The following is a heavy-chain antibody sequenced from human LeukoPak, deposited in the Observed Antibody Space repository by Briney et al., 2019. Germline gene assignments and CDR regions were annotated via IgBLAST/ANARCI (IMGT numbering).Heavy chain of an antibody. Sequence: SETLSLTCTVSVGSIRGYYWTGIRQPAGKGLEWIGRIYPSGSTNYTPSLKSRVTMSVDTSKNQFSLKLSSVTAADTAVYYCASVRFGYIDYWGQGTLVTVSS. CDR3: ASVRFGYIDY. V-gene: IGHV4-4*07. D-gene: IGHD3-10*01. CDR1: VGSIRGYY. CDR2: IYPSGST. J-gene: IGHJ4*02.